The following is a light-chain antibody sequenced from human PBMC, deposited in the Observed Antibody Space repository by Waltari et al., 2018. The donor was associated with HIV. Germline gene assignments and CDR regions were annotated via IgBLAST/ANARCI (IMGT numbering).Light chain of an antibody. CDR3: QQYGSSPPST. J-gene: IGKJ5*01. V-gene: IGKV3-20*01. CDR2: GAS. Sequence: EIVLTQSPGTLSLSPGDRATLSCRASQSGSSSYLAWYQQKPGQAPRLLIYGASSRATGVPDRFSGSGSGTDFTLTISRLEPEDFAVYYCQQYGSSPPSTFGQGTRLEIK. CDR1: QSGSSSY.